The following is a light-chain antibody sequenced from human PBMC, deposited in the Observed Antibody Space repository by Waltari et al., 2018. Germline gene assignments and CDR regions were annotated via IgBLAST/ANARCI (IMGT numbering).Light chain of an antibody. J-gene: IGLJ3*02. CDR2: EGN. V-gene: IGLV2-23*01. CDR1: SRDVGSQDFNL. Sequence: QSALTQPASVSGSPGQSITISCTGTSRDVGSQDFNLASWYQQHPGKAPKLMIYEGNKRPSGVSSRFSGSKSGNTASLTISGLQAEDEADYYCCSYAGSDTWVFGGGTKLTVL. CDR3: CSYAGSDTWV.